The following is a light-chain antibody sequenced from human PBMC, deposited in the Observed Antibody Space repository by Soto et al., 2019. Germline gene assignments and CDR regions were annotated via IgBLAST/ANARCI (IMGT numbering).Light chain of an antibody. Sequence: EVVLTQSPGTLSLSPGERATLSCRASQSVSSPYLAWYQQRPGQAPRLLIYGTSARATGIPDRFSGSGSGTDFTLTINRLEPEDFEVYYYQQYGYSPRTFGQGTKLEFK. CDR3: QQYGYSPRT. CDR2: GTS. J-gene: IGKJ1*01. CDR1: QSVSSPY. V-gene: IGKV3-20*01.